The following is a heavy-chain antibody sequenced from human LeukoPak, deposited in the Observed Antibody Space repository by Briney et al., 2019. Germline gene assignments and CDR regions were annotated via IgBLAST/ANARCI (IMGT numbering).Heavy chain of an antibody. CDR1: GGTFSSYD. Sequence: GSSVKVSCKASGGTFSSYDISWVRQAPGHGLEWMGGIIPIFGTANYAQKFQGRVTITTDESTSTAYMELSSLRSEDTAVYYCARDGYYYDSSGYYYEDWGQGTLVTVSS. CDR3: ARDGYYYDSSGYYYED. D-gene: IGHD3-22*01. J-gene: IGHJ4*02. V-gene: IGHV1-69*05. CDR2: IIPIFGTA.